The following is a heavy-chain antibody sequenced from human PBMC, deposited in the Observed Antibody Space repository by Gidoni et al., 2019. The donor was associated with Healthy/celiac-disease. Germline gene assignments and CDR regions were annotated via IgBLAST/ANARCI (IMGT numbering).Heavy chain of an antibody. CDR2: IYYSGST. CDR1: GGSISSGGYY. CDR3: ARGSYDFWSGYYSGTASYGMDV. Sequence: QVQLQESGPGLVKPSQTLSLTCTVSGGSISSGGYYWSWIRQHPGKGLEWIGYIYYSGSTYYNPSLKSRVTISVDTSKNQFSLKLSSVTAADTAVYYCARGSYDFWSGYYSGTASYGMDVWGQGTTVTVSS. D-gene: IGHD3-3*01. V-gene: IGHV4-31*03. J-gene: IGHJ6*02.